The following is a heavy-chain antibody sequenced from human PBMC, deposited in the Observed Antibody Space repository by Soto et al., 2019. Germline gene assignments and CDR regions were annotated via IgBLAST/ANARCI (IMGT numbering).Heavy chain of an antibody. CDR1: GFTVSSYA. J-gene: IGHJ6*02. V-gene: IGHV3-23*01. Sequence: GGSLRLSCAASGFTVSSYAMSWVRQAPGKGLEWVSAISGSGGSTYYADSVKGRFTISRDNSKNTLYLQMNSLRAEDTAVYYCAKVQQLVYYYYYVMDVWGQGTTVTVSS. CDR3: AKVQQLVYYYYYVMDV. CDR2: ISGSGGST. D-gene: IGHD6-13*01.